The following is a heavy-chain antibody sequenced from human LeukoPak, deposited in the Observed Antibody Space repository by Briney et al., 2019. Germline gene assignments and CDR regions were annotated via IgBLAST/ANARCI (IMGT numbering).Heavy chain of an antibody. D-gene: IGHD3-10*02. CDR2: IYYTGSA. CDR1: GGSIISYY. V-gene: IGHV4-59*01. Sequence: SETLSLTCTVSGGSIISYYWSWIRQPPGKGLEWIGYIYYTGSANYSPSLKSRVTISVDTSKNQFSLKLSSVTAADTAVYYCARDGSFSYDRTDSLDIWGQGTMVTVSS. J-gene: IGHJ3*02. CDR3: ARDGSFSYDRTDSLDI.